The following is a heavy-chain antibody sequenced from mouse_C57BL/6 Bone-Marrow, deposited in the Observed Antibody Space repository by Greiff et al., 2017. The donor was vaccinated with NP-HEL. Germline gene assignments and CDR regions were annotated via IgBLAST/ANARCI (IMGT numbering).Heavy chain of an antibody. V-gene: IGHV1-64*01. CDR2: IHPNSGST. J-gene: IGHJ3*01. Sequence: VQLQQSGAELVKPGASVKLSCKASGYTFTSYWMHWVKQRPGQGLEWIGMIHPNSGSTNYNEKFKSKAKLTVDKSSSTAYMQLSSLTSEDSAVYYCAYVVIFAYWGQGTLVTVSA. D-gene: IGHD1-1*01. CDR1: GYTFTSYW. CDR3: AYVVIFAY.